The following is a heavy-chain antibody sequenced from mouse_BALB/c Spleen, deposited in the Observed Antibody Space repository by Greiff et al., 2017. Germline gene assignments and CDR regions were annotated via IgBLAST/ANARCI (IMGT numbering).Heavy chain of an antibody. CDR3: ASRTAWFAY. V-gene: IGHV1-54*01. CDR2: INPGSGGT. J-gene: IGHJ3*01. CDR1: GYAFTNYL. Sequence: QVHVKQSGAELVRPGTSVKVSCKASGYAFTNYLIEWVKQRPGQGLEWIGVINPGSGGTNYNEKFKGKATLTADKSSSTAYMQLSSLTSDDSAVYFCASRTAWFAYWGQGTLVTVSA.